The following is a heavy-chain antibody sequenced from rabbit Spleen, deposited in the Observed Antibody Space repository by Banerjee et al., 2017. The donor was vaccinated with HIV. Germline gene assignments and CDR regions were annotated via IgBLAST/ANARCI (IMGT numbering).Heavy chain of an antibody. V-gene: IGHV1S47*01. CDR3: ARDLDGVIGWNFNL. J-gene: IGHJ4*01. CDR2: IDPIFGST. CDR1: GFDFSSYG. Sequence: QEQLVESGGGLVQPGGSLKLSCKASGFDFSSYGVSWVRQAPGKGLEWIGYIDPIFGSTYYASWVNGRFTISRHNAQNTLYLQLNSLTAADTATYFCARDLDGVIGWNFNLWGPGTLVTVS. D-gene: IGHD1-1*01.